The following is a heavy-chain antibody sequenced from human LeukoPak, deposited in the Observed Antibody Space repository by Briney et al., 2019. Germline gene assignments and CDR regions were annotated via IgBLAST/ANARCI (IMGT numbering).Heavy chain of an antibody. CDR1: GFTFSSYS. CDR2: ISSSSSYI. J-gene: IGHJ4*02. V-gene: IGHV3-21*04. D-gene: IGHD6-13*01. CDR3: AKGVGIAAAGINY. Sequence: PGGSLRLSCAASGFTFSSYSMNWVRQAPGKGLEWVSSISSSSSYIYYADSVKGRFTISRDNAKNSLYLQMDSLRAEDTAVYYCAKGVGIAAAGINYWGQGTLVTVSS.